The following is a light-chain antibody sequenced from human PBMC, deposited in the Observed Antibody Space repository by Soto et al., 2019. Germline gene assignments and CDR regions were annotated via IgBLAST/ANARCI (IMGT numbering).Light chain of an antibody. CDR1: QSVSSSY. V-gene: IGKV3-20*01. Sequence: EIVLTQSPGTLSLSPGERATLSCRASQSVSSSYLAWYQQKPGQAPRLLIYGASSRATGIPDRFSGSGSGTEFTLTISRLEPEDFAVYYGQQYGSSPTTFGPGNKVDIK. CDR2: GAS. CDR3: QQYGSSPTT. J-gene: IGKJ3*01.